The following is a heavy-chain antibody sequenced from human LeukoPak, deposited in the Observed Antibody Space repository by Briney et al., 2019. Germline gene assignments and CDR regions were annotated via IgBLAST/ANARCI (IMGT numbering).Heavy chain of an antibody. CDR2: ISSSSSYI. D-gene: IGHD3-22*01. J-gene: IGHJ4*02. Sequence: PGGSLRLSCAASGFTFSSYSMNWVRQAPGKGLEWVSSISSSSSYIYYADSVKGRFTISRDNAKNSLYLQMNSLRAEDTAVYYCARDQGYYDSSGPIDYRGQGTLVTVSS. V-gene: IGHV3-21*01. CDR1: GFTFSSYS. CDR3: ARDQGYYDSSGPIDY.